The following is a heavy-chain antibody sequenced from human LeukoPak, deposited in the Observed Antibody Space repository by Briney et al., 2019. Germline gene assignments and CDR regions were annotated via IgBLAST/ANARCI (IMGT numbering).Heavy chain of an antibody. CDR3: ARAFSAYDFWSGYLDRYYFDY. CDR2: IKQDGSEK. CDR1: GFTFSSYW. J-gene: IGHJ4*02. D-gene: IGHD3-3*01. Sequence: GGSLRLSCAASGFTFSSYWMSWVRQAPGKGLEWVANIKQDGSEKYYVDSVKGRFTISRDNAKNSLYLQMNSLRAEDTAVYYCARAFSAYDFWSGYLDRYYFDYWGQGTLVTVSS. V-gene: IGHV3-7*04.